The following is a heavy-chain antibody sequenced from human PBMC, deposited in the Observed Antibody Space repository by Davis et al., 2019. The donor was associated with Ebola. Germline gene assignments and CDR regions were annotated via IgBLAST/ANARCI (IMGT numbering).Heavy chain of an antibody. CDR3: AHRRRYYDSSGYYRYYFDY. V-gene: IGHV2-5*02. J-gene: IGHJ4*02. CDR2: IYWDDDN. Sequence: SGPTLANPPQTLTLPCTFSGFSPSTRGVGVGWIRQPQGKALEWLALIYWDDDNRYSTSLKSRLTITKDTSKNQVVLTMTNMDPVDTATYYCAHRRRYYDSSGYYRYYFDYWGQGTLVTVSS. D-gene: IGHD3-22*01. CDR1: GFSPSTRGVG.